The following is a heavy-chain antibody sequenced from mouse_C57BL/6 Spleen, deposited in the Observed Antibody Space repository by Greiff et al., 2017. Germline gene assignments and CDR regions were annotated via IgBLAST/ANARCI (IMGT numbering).Heavy chain of an antibody. CDR2: INPSTGGT. CDR1: GYSFTGYY. CDR3: ARHGGEDY. V-gene: IGHV1-43*01. D-gene: IGHD1-1*01. J-gene: IGHJ2*01. Sequence: VQLQQSEPELVKPGASVKISCKASGYSFTGYYMHWVKQSSEKSLEWIGEINPSTGGTSYNQKFKGKATLTVDKSSSTAYMQLKSLTSEDSAVYYCARHGGEDYWGQGTTLTVSS.